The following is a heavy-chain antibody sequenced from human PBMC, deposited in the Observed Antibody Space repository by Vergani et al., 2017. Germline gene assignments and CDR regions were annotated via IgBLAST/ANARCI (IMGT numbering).Heavy chain of an antibody. CDR1: GGSISSHY. CDR3: ARGTTGTRTFDY. Sequence: QVQLQESGPGLVKPSETLSLTCTVSGGSISSHYWSWIRQPPGKGLEWIGYIYYSGSTNYHPSLKSRVTISVDTSKNQFPLKLSSVTAADTAVYYCARGTTGTRTFDYWGQGTLVTVSS. CDR2: IYYSGST. J-gene: IGHJ4*02. D-gene: IGHD1-1*01. V-gene: IGHV4-59*11.